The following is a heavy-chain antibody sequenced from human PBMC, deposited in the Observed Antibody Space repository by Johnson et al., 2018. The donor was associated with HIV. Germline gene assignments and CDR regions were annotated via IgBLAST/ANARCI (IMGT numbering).Heavy chain of an antibody. V-gene: IGHV3-66*01. CDR3: AGAPTYYNFWSGTSGAFDI. CDR2: IYSGGST. Sequence: VQLVESGGGLVQPGGSLRLSCAASGFTVSNKYMSWVRQAPGKGPEWVSVIYSGGSTYYADSVKGRFTISRDNSKNTLYLQMNSLRVEDTAVYYCAGAPTYYNFWSGTSGAFDIWGQGTMVTVSS. CDR1: GFTVSNKY. J-gene: IGHJ3*02. D-gene: IGHD3-3*01.